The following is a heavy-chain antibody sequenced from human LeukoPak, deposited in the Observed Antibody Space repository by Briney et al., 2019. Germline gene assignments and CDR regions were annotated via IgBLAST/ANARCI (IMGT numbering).Heavy chain of an antibody. D-gene: IGHD3-22*01. Sequence: PGGTLRLSCAASGFTISSYWMSWVRQAPAKGLEGVANIKQDGSEKYYVDSVKGRFTISRDNAKNTLYLQMNSLRAEDTAVYYCAKGEYYYDSSGYPDYWGQGTLVTVSS. CDR2: IKQDGSEK. CDR1: GFTISSYW. CDR3: AKGEYYYDSSGYPDY. J-gene: IGHJ4*02. V-gene: IGHV3-7*01.